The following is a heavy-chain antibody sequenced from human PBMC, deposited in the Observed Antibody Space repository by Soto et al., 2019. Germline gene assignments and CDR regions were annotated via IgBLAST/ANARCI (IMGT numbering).Heavy chain of an antibody. CDR2: ISAYNGNT. J-gene: IGHJ6*03. Sequence: ASVKVSCKASGYTFTSYGISWVRQAPGQGLEWMGWISAYNGNTNYAQKLQGRVTMTTDTSTSTAYMELRSLRSDDTAVYYCARNQRPAHPDYYNAYKDVSGKGTTVTVS. V-gene: IGHV1-18*01. CDR1: GYTFTSYG. CDR3: ARNQRPAHPDYYNAYKDV. D-gene: IGHD3-9*01.